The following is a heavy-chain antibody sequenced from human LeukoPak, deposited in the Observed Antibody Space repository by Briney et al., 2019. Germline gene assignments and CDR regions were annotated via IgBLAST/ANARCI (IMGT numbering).Heavy chain of an antibody. D-gene: IGHD3-10*01. J-gene: IGHJ4*02. V-gene: IGHV1-2*02. CDR2: IDPRSGAI. CDR3: AREARVRGVMYFFDD. Sequence: ASVKVSCKTSGYMFTGFYLHWVRQAPGQGLEWMGWIDPRSGAINYAEKFQGRVTMTRETSISTAYMELSRLTSDDTAVYYCAREARVRGVMYFFDDWGQGTLVTVSP. CDR1: GYMFTGFY.